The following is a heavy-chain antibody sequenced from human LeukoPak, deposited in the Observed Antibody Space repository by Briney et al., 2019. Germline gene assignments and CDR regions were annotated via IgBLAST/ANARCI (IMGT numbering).Heavy chain of an antibody. CDR2: FDPEDGET. V-gene: IGHV1-24*01. CDR1: GYTFTSYG. Sequence: ASVKVSCKASGYTFTSYGISWVRQAPGKGLEWMGGFDPEDGETIYARKFQGRVTMTEDTSTDTAYMELSSLRSEDTAVCYCATDLDILTGHNYWGQGTLVTVSS. J-gene: IGHJ4*02. CDR3: ATDLDILTGHNY. D-gene: IGHD3-9*01.